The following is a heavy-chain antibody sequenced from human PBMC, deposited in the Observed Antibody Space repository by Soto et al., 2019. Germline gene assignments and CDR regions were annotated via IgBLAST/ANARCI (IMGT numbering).Heavy chain of an antibody. V-gene: IGHV3-66*01. J-gene: IGHJ4*02. CDR3: ARGPYGSGSYSLDY. CDR1: GFTVSSNY. Sequence: EVQLVESGGGLVQLGGSLRLSCAASGFTVSSNYMSWVRQAPGKGLEWVSVIYSGSSTYYADSVKGRFTVSRDNSENTLYLQMTSLRAEDTAVYYCARGPYGSGSYSLDYWGQGTLVTVSS. CDR2: IYSGSST. D-gene: IGHD3-10*01.